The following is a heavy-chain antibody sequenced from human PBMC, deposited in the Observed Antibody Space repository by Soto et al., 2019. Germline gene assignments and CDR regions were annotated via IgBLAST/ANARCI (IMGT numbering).Heavy chain of an antibody. Sequence: SETLSLTCTGSGGSISSYYWSWIRQPPGKGLEWIGYIYYSGSTTYQPSLKSRVTISVDRSQNQFSLELTSVTAADTAVYFCARDLRGAGTSGYYGMDVWGQGTTVTVSS. D-gene: IGHD6-19*01. J-gene: IGHJ6*02. CDR1: GGSISSYY. CDR3: ARDLRGAGTSGYYGMDV. CDR2: IYYSGST. V-gene: IGHV4-59*01.